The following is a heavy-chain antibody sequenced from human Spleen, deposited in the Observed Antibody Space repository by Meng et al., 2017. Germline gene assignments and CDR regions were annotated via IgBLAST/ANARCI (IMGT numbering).Heavy chain of an antibody. CDR2: INHSGST. J-gene: IGHJ4*02. Sequence: QVQLQQWGAGLLKPSETLSLTCAVYGGSFSGYYWSWIRQPPGKGLEWIGEINHSGSTNYNPSLKSRVTISVDTSKNQFSPKLSSVTAADTAVYYCARATPSSPPDYWGQGTLVTVSS. V-gene: IGHV4-34*01. CDR3: ARATPSSPPDY. D-gene: IGHD6-13*01. CDR1: GGSFSGYY.